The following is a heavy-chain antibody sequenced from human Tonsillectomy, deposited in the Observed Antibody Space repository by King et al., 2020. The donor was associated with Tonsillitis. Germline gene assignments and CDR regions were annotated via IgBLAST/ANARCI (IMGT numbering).Heavy chain of an antibody. J-gene: IGHJ2*01. CDR1: GGSISRYY. V-gene: IGHV4-59*01. Sequence: VQLQESGPGLVKPSETLSLTCTVSGGSISRYYWSWIRQPPGKGLEWIGYIYYSGSTNCNPSLQSRGTISVDTPKNQFSLKLSSVTAADTAVYYCARDPGDPYWYFDLWGRGTLVTVSS. CDR3: ARDPGDPYWYFDL. CDR2: IYYSGST. D-gene: IGHD7-27*01.